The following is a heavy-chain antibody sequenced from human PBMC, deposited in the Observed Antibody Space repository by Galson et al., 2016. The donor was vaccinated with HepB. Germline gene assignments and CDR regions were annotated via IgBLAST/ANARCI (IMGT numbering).Heavy chain of an antibody. CDR3: AKDGSRESYFYYYYGLDA. D-gene: IGHD3-16*01. CDR1: GFTFSNYA. Sequence: SLRLSCAASGFTFSNYAMSWVRQAPGKGLEWVSVISGSGGSTYYADSVKGRFTISRDKSKNTLFLQMNSLRAEDTAVYYCAKDGSRESYFYYYYGLDAWGQGTTVTVSS. J-gene: IGHJ6*02. CDR2: ISGSGGST. V-gene: IGHV3-23*01.